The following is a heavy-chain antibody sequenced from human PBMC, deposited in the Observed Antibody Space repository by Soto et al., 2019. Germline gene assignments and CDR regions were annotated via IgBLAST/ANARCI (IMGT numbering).Heavy chain of an antibody. J-gene: IGHJ4*02. D-gene: IGHD6-19*01. CDR3: ARDPPYSSGHDY. CDR2: ISSSSTI. CDR1: GFTFSSYS. V-gene: IGHV3-48*02. Sequence: GGSLRLSCAASGFTFSSYSMNWVRQAPGKGLEWVSYISSSSTIYYADSVKGRFTISRDNAKNSLYLQMNSLRDEDTAVYYCARDPPYSSGHDYWGQGTLVTVSS.